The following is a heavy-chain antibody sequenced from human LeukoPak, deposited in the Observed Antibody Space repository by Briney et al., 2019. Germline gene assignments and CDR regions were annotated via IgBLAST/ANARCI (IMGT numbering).Heavy chain of an antibody. CDR2: INPNSGGT. Sequence: ASVKVSCKASGYTFTGYYMHWVRQAPGQGLEWMGWINPNSGGTNYAQKFQGRVTMTRNTSISTAYMELSSLRSEDTAVYYCARGGFSGGSPISIYYYYYYMDVWGKGTTVTISS. D-gene: IGHD2-15*01. CDR1: GYTFTGYY. V-gene: IGHV1-2*02. J-gene: IGHJ6*03. CDR3: ARGGFSGGSPISIYYYYYYMDV.